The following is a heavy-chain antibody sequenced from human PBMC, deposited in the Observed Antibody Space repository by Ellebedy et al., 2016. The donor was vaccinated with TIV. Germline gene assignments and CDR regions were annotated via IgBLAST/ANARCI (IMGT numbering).Heavy chain of an antibody. J-gene: IGHJ6*02. CDR2: IYYSGVT. Sequence: SETLSLTXSVSGGTISSSSFYWGWIRQAPGKGLEWIGSIYYSGVTYYNPSLKSRLTISVDTSKNQFSLKLSSVTAADTAVYYCARQTKYYDILTGYSYGMDVWGQGTTVTVSS. D-gene: IGHD3-9*01. V-gene: IGHV4-39*01. CDR1: GGTISSSSFY. CDR3: ARQTKYYDILTGYSYGMDV.